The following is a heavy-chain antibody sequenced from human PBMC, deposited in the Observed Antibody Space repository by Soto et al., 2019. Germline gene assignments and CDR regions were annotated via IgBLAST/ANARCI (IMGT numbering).Heavy chain of an antibody. CDR3: ARDRGVSPPNYYYYGMDV. J-gene: IGHJ6*02. CDR2: IYSGGST. V-gene: IGHV3-53*01. Sequence: PGGSLRLSCAASGFTVSSNYMSWVRQAPGKGLEWVSVIYSGGSTYYADSVKGRFTISRDNSKNTLYLQMNSLRAEDTAVYYCARDRGVSPPNYYYYGMDVWAQGNTVTVSS. CDR1: GFTVSSNY. D-gene: IGHD3-10*01.